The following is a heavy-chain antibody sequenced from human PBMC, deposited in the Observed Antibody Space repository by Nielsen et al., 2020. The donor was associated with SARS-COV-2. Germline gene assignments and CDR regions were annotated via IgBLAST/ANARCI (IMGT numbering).Heavy chain of an antibody. CDR1: GFTFSSYS. V-gene: IGHV3-48*01. CDR2: ISSSTSTI. Sequence: GESLKISCAASGFTFSSYSMNWVRQAPGKGLEWVSYISSSTSTIYYADSVKGRFTISRDNSKNTLYLQMNSLRAEDTAVYYCARSMVRGVMGYYFDYWGQGTLVTVSS. J-gene: IGHJ4*02. CDR3: ARSMVRGVMGYYFDY. D-gene: IGHD3-10*01.